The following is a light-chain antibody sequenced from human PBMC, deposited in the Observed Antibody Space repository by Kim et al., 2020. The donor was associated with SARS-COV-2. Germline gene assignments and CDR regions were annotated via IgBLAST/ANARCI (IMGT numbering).Light chain of an antibody. CDR2: DAS. CDR1: QDISNY. J-gene: IGKJ2*03. CDR3: QQYEGS. V-gene: IGKV1-33*01. Sequence: DIQMTQSPSSLSASVGDRVTITCQASQDISNYLNWYQQKPGKAPKLLIYDASNLETGVPSRFSGSGSGTDFTFTISSLQPEDTATYYCQQYEGSFGQGTKLEI.